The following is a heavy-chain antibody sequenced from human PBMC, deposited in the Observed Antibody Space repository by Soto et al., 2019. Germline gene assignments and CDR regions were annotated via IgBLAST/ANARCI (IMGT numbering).Heavy chain of an antibody. CDR2: NSAYNGNT. J-gene: IGHJ1*01. V-gene: IGHV1-18*01. CDR1: GYTFTTYG. CDR3: AREGRVGSTIFFQY. Sequence: QVQLVQSGAEVKKPGASVKVSCKASGYTFTTYGISWVRQVPGQGLEWMGWNSAYNGNTNYAQKLQDRVTMTRDTSTSTAYMELRSLRSDDTAVYYCAREGRVGSTIFFQYWGQGTLVTVSS. D-gene: IGHD1-26*01.